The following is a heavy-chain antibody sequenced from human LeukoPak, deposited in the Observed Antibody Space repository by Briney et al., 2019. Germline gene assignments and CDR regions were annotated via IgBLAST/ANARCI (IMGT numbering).Heavy chain of an antibody. V-gene: IGHV3-23*01. CDR1: GFTFSNYD. J-gene: IGHJ6*03. D-gene: IGHD2-2*01. CDR2: ISGSGGAT. CDR3: AKAPVGLYFYYFMDV. Sequence: GGSLRLSCAASGFTFSNYDMNWVGQAPGKGLEWVSVISGSGGATYYADSVQGRFTISRDNAKNTLSLQMNSLRAEDTAVYYCAKAPVGLYFYYFMDVWGKGTTVTISS.